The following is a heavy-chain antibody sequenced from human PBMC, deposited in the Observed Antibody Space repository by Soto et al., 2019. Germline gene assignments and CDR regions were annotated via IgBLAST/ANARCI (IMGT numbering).Heavy chain of an antibody. J-gene: IGHJ4*02. D-gene: IGHD6-13*01. Sequence: PSVTLSLTCTVSGGSIRSGDYYWSWIRQTPERGLEWCGYVHYSGNTFYNPSLKSRATISLDTSRNQFSLNLRSVTAADSAVYYCAREIMAADHFDYWGQGALFIVS. CDR1: GGSIRSGDYY. V-gene: IGHV4-30-4*01. CDR3: AREIMAADHFDY. CDR2: VHYSGNT.